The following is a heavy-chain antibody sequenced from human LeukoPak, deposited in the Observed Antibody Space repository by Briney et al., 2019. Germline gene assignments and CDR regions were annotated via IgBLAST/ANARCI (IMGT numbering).Heavy chain of an antibody. D-gene: IGHD1-26*01. CDR3: AKDKGPVSGD. J-gene: IGHJ4*02. CDR1: GFTFSSYV. Sequence: GGSLRLSCAASGFTFSSYVMSWVRQAPGKGLEWVSGISGSGGSTYYADSVKGRLTISRDNSKNTLYLQMNSLRAEDTAVYYCAKDKGPVSGDWGQGTLVTVSS. CDR2: ISGSGGST. V-gene: IGHV3-23*01.